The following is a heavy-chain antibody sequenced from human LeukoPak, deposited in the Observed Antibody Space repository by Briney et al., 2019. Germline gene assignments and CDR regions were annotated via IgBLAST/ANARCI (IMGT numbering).Heavy chain of an antibody. CDR2: ISSSSSYI. CDR1: GFTFSSYS. V-gene: IGHV3-21*01. D-gene: IGHD3-22*01. Sequence: PGGSLRLSCAASGFTFSSYSMNWVRQAPGKGLEWVSSISSSSSYIYYADSVKGRFTISRDNTKNSLYLQMSSLRAEDTAVYYCAREGYDSSGYIDYWGQGTLVTVSS. J-gene: IGHJ4*02. CDR3: AREGYDSSGYIDY.